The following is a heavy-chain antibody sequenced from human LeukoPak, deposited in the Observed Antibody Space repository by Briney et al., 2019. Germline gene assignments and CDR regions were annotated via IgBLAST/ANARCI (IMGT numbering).Heavy chain of an antibody. V-gene: IGHV1-2*02. CDR2: INPGSGDT. J-gene: IGHJ4*02. Sequence: ASVKVSCKASGYTFTSYDINWVRQATGQGLEWMGWINPGSGDTNYAPKFQGRVAMTRDASISTAYMELSSLRSDDTAEYYCARDRWGRALFDYWGQGTLVTVSS. CDR3: ARDRWGRALFDY. CDR1: GYTFTSYD. D-gene: IGHD6-13*01.